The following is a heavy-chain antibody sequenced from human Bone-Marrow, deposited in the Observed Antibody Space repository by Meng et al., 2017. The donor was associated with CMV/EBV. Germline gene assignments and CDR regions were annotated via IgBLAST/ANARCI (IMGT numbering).Heavy chain of an antibody. J-gene: IGHJ4*02. CDR1: GFAFSRYA. Sequence: GESLKISCAASGFAFSRYAMYWVRQAPGKGLEWVAFIRYDGDNEYYGDFVKGRFTISRDNSKATVHLQMNRLRVEDTAVYYCAKDDSAYFDFRSGYSTPPDYWGQGTLVTVSS. CDR2: IRYDGDNE. V-gene: IGHV3-30*02. CDR3: AKDDSAYFDFRSGYSTPPDY. D-gene: IGHD3-3*01.